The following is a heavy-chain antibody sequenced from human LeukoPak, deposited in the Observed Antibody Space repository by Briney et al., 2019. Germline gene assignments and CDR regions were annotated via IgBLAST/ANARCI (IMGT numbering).Heavy chain of an antibody. CDR2: INWNGGST. CDR3: ARRYTTNWYNWFDP. Sequence: GGTLRLSRAASGFTLDDYGMSWVRQAPGKGLEWVSDINWNGGSTDYADSVKGRFTISRDNAKNSLYLHMSSLRDEDTAFYYCARRYTTNWYNWFDPWGQGTLVIVSS. D-gene: IGHD3-16*02. J-gene: IGHJ5*02. CDR1: GFTLDDYG. V-gene: IGHV3-20*04.